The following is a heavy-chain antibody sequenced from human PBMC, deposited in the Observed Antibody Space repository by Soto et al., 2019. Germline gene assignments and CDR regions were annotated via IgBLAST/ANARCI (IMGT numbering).Heavy chain of an antibody. J-gene: IGHJ4*02. D-gene: IGHD5-12*01. CDR1: GYTFTSYG. CDR2: ISAYNGKT. CDR3: ARDQLGVATITSYYFDY. Sequence: ASVKVSCKASGYTFTSYGISWVRQAPGQGLEWMGWISAYNGKTNYAQKIQGRVTMTTDKSTSTAYMEMRSLRSEDTAVYYCARDQLGVATITSYYFDYWGQGTLVTVSS. V-gene: IGHV1-18*01.